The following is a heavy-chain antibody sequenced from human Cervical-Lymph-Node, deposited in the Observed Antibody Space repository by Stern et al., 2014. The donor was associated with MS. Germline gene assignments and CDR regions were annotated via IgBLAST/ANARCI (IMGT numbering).Heavy chain of an antibody. Sequence: QVQLVQSGAEVKKPGASVKVSCKASGYTFSSYGFSWVRQAPGQGLEWMGWISVYNGDTSYAEKIQGRVPMTTDTSTSTAYMELRSLRSDDTAVYFCARETPNCSGGTCYPRIDYWGQGTLVTVSS. J-gene: IGHJ4*02. V-gene: IGHV1-18*01. CDR2: ISVYNGDT. CDR1: GYTFSSYG. D-gene: IGHD2-15*01. CDR3: ARETPNCSGGTCYPRIDY.